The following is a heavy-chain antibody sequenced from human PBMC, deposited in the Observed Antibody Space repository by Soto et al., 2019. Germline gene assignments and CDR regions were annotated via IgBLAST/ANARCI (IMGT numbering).Heavy chain of an antibody. V-gene: IGHV1-69*12. Sequence: QVQLVQSGAEVKKPGSSVQVACKVSGDTFSNYASNWVRQAPGQGLEWMGAIVPIFSTANYAQKFQGRVTNTADEFTITAYMELSGLRSDDTATYYCARETSAPGTFREDASDIWGQGTLVTVSS. CDR3: ARETSAPGTFREDASDI. D-gene: IGHD6-13*01. CDR2: IVPIFSTA. J-gene: IGHJ3*02. CDR1: GDTFSNYA.